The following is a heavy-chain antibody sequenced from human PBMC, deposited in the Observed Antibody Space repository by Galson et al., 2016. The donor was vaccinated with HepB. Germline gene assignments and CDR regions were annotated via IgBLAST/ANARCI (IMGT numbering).Heavy chain of an antibody. Sequence: SLRLSCAASGFTFTRYTMNWVRQSPGKGLEWVSSISGGSSYKYYADSVKGRFTISRDNSKNSLSLQMNRLRAEDTAIYFCARTPGYSGTWYDAFDIWGPGTIVTVSS. CDR2: ISGGSSYK. V-gene: IGHV3-21*01. D-gene: IGHD6-13*01. CDR1: GFTFTRYT. CDR3: ARTPGYSGTWYDAFDI. J-gene: IGHJ3*02.